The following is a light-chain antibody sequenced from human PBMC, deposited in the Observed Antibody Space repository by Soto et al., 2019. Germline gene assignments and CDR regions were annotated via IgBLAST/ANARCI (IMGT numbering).Light chain of an antibody. V-gene: IGLV1-40*01. CDR1: SSNIGAGYD. J-gene: IGLJ1*01. CDR3: QSYDSSLSGYV. Sequence: QAVVTQPPSVSGAPGQRVTISCTGSSSNIGAGYDVHWYQQLPGTAPKLLIYGNSNRPSGLPDRFSGSTSGTSASLAITGLQAEDEADYYCQSYDSSLSGYVFGTGTKLTVL. CDR2: GNS.